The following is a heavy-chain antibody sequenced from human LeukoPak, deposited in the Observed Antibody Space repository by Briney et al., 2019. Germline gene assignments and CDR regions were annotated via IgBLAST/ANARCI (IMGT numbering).Heavy chain of an antibody. D-gene: IGHD3-9*01. V-gene: IGHV1-18*01. CDR3: ARDVVLRYFDWLYPDAFDI. CDR2: ISAYNGNT. CDR1: RYTFTSYG. J-gene: IGHJ3*02. Sequence: ASVKVSCKASRYTFTSYGISWVRQAPGQGLEWMGWISAYNGNTNYAQKLQGRVTMTTDTSTSTAYMELRSLRSDDTAVYYCARDVVLRYFDWLYPDAFDIWGQGTMVTVSS.